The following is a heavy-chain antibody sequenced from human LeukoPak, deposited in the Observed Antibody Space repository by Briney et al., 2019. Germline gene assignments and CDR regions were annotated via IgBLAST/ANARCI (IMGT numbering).Heavy chain of an antibody. D-gene: IGHD6-19*01. CDR1: GYTFTSYA. J-gene: IGHJ4*02. CDR2: INAGNGNT. Sequence: ASVKVSCKASGYTFTSYAIHWVRQAPGQRLEWMEWINAGNGNTEYSQKSLGRVTITRDTSASTVYMELSSPRSEDTAVYYCATSGRAVAGIGFNYWGQGTLVTVSS. CDR3: ATSGRAVAGIGFNY. V-gene: IGHV1-3*01.